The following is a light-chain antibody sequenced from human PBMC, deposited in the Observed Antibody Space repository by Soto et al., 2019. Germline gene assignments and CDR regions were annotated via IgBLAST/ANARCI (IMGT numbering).Light chain of an antibody. CDR1: QDISNY. CDR2: DAS. CDR3: QQSDSLPIT. J-gene: IGKJ5*01. Sequence: DIQMTQSPSSLSASVGDRVTITCRASQDISNYLNWYQQRPGKAPKLLIYDASNLERGVPSRLSGTRAGTHFTFAITGLQPEDVATYYCQQSDSLPITFGQGTRLEI. V-gene: IGKV1-33*01.